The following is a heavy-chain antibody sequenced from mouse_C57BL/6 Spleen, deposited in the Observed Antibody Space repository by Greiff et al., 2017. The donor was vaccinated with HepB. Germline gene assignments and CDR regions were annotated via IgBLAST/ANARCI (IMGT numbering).Heavy chain of an antibody. Sequence: ESGPGLVKPSQSLSLTCSVTGYSITSGYYWNWIRQFPGNKLEWMGYISYDGSNNYNPSLKNRISITRDTSKNQFFLKLNSVTTEDTATYYCASSDAMDYWGQGTSVTVSS. CDR1: GYSITSGYY. J-gene: IGHJ4*01. CDR3: ASSDAMDY. D-gene: IGHD3-1*01. CDR2: ISYDGSN. V-gene: IGHV3-6*01.